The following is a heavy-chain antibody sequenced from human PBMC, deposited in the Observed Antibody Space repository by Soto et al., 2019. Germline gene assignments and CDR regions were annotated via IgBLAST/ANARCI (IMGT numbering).Heavy chain of an antibody. J-gene: IGHJ6*02. CDR3: ARGSPIIGYSSSWSKNYYYYGMDV. CDR1: GGSFSGYY. V-gene: IGHV4-34*01. CDR2: INHSGST. D-gene: IGHD6-13*01. Sequence: SETLSLTCAVYGGSFSGYYWSWIRQPPGKGLEWIGEINHSGSTNYNPSLKSRVTISVDTSKNQFSLKLSSVTAADTAVYYCARGSPIIGYSSSWSKNYYYYGMDVWGQGTTVTVSS.